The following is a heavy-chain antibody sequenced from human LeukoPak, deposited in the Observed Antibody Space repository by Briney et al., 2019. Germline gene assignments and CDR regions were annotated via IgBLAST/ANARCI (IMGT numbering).Heavy chain of an antibody. D-gene: IGHD3-10*01. CDR1: GYNLTRYC. V-gene: IGHV5-51*01. Sequence: GESLNSSRNGSGYNLTRYCIGLVRQMPGKGLEWMRIIYSCYSDTRYSPSFQGQVTISADKSISTAYLQWSSLKASDTAMYYCARRVDYYGWGSYSLYYWARGTLVTVSS. J-gene: IGHJ4*02. CDR3: ARRVDYYGWGSYSLYY. CDR2: IYSCYSDT.